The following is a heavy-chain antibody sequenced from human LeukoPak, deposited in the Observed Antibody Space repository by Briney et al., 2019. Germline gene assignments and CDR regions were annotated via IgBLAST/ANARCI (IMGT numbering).Heavy chain of an antibody. Sequence: SETLSLTCTVSGGSISSYYWSWIRQPPGKGLEWIGYIYYSGSTNHNPSLKSRVTISIDTSKNQFSLRLSSVTAADTAVYYCARPGPAGSAAGLFDYWGQGTLVTVSS. J-gene: IGHJ4*02. CDR1: GGSISSYY. CDR3: ARPGPAGSAAGLFDY. CDR2: IYYSGST. D-gene: IGHD6-13*01. V-gene: IGHV4-59*01.